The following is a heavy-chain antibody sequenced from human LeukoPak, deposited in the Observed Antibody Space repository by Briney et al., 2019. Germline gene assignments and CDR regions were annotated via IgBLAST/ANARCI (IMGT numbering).Heavy chain of an antibody. CDR3: AKVGTRDWYFDL. D-gene: IGHD1-7*01. CDR1: GFTFSNYW. Sequence: GGSLRLSCAASGFTFSNYWMSWVRQAPGKGLEWVANIKEDGSEKYYVDSVKGRFTISRDNAKNSLYLQMNSLRAVDTAVYYCAKVGTRDWYFDLWGRGTLVTVAS. V-gene: IGHV3-7*01. J-gene: IGHJ2*01. CDR2: IKEDGSEK.